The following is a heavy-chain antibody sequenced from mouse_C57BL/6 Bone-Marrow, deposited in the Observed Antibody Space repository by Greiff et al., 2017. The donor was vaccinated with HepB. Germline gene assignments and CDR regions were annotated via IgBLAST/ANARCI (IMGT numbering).Heavy chain of an antibody. CDR3: ARDPTTVVVDY. CDR2: INPYNGGT. J-gene: IGHJ2*01. D-gene: IGHD1-1*01. Sequence: EVQLKESGPVLVKPGASVKMSCKASGYTFTDYYMNWVKQSHGKSLEWIGVINPYNGGTSYNQKFKGKATLTVDKSSSTAYMELNSLTSEDSAVYYCARDPTTVVVDYWGQGTTLTVSS. V-gene: IGHV1-19*01. CDR1: GYTFTDYY.